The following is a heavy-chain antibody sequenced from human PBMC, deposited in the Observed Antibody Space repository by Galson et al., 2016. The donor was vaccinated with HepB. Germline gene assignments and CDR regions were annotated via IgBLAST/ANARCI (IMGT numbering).Heavy chain of an antibody. CDR1: GFTFSSYA. Sequence: SLRLSCAASGFTFSSYAMNWVRQPPGKGLEWVSSISGSGGTTYYADSLKGRFTISRDNSKSTLYLQMNSLRAEDTAGYYCAKGAYSLPESFQHWGQGTLVTVSS. J-gene: IGHJ1*01. CDR3: AKGAYSLPESFQH. V-gene: IGHV3-23*01. CDR2: ISGSGGTT. D-gene: IGHD2-15*01.